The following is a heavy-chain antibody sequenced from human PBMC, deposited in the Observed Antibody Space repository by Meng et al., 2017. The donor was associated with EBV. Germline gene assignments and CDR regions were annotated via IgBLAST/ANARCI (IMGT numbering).Heavy chain of an antibody. CDR3: ASESGRGYTPDY. Sequence: QGGLVQCGAGVKKPGSPGKGSGKTSGGPFRNYAISWVRQAPGQGLEWLGGFLPTLGAPNYAQKFHGRVSITADESTSTHYMDLSSLRSEDTAVYYCASESGRGYTPDYWGLGTLVTVSS. J-gene: IGHJ4*02. V-gene: IGHV1-69*01. CDR1: GGPFRNYA. CDR2: FLPTLGAP. D-gene: IGHD3-10*01.